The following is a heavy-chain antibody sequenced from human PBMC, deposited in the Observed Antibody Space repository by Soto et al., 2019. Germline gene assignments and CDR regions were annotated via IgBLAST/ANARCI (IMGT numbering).Heavy chain of an antibody. CDR2: ISGSGGST. J-gene: IGHJ6*02. Sequence: PGGSLRLSCAASGCTFSSYSMNWVRQAPGKGLEWVSAISGSGGSTYYADSVKGRFTISRDSSKNTLYLQMNSLRAEDTAVYYSAKEDYTSGPRMDVWGQGTTVTVSS. CDR3: AKEDYTSGPRMDV. V-gene: IGHV3-23*01. CDR1: GCTFSSYS. D-gene: IGHD3-22*01.